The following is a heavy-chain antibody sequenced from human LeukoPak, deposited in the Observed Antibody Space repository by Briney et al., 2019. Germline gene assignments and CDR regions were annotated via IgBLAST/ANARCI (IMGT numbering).Heavy chain of an antibody. CDR3: ARSPPYYDFWSGYPFDP. CDR1: GYTFTSYG. CDR2: INPNSGGT. D-gene: IGHD3-3*01. V-gene: IGHV1-2*02. J-gene: IGHJ5*02. Sequence: ASVKVSCKASGYTFTSYGISWVRQAPGRGLEWMGWINPNSGGTNYAQKFQGRVTMTRDTSISTAYMELSRLRSDDTAVYYCARSPPYYDFWSGYPFDPWGQGTLVTVSS.